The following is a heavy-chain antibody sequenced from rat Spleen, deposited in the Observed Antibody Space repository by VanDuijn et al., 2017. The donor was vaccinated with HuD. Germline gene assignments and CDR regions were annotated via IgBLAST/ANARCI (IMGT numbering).Heavy chain of an antibody. J-gene: IGHJ2*01. V-gene: IGHV5-19*01. D-gene: IGHD1-2*01. CDR3: TTGITLV. CDR1: GFTFSNYG. Sequence: EVQLVESVGGLVQPGRSLKLSCAASGFTFSNYGMHWIRQAPTKGLEWVASISTGGGVTHYRDSVKGRFTISRDNAKSSLYLQMDSLGSGDTATYYCTTGITLVWGRGVMVTVSS. CDR2: ISTGGGVT.